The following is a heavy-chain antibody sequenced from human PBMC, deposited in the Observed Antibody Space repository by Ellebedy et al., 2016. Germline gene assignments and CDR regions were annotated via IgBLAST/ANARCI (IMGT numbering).Heavy chain of an antibody. CDR2: INPSGGST. J-gene: IGHJ4*02. CDR1: GYTFTSYY. CDR3: AADGGGGYYYGSGSYYTLRS. V-gene: IGHV1-46*01. Sequence: ASVKVSXXASGYTFTSYYMHWVRQAPGQGLEWMGIINPSGGSTSYAQKFQGRVTMTSTTSTSTAYIQLTSLTFEDTAVYYCAADGGGGYYYGSGSYYTLRSWGQGTLVTVSS. D-gene: IGHD3-10*01.